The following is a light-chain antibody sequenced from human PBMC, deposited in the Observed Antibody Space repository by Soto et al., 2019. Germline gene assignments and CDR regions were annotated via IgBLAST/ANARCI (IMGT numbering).Light chain of an antibody. V-gene: IGKV1-39*01. CDR3: QQSYNTPRT. CDR1: QSISNF. CDR2: SSS. Sequence: DIQLTQSPSSLSASVGDRVTITCRASQSISNFLNWYQQRPGQAPKLLISSSSNVPSGVPSRFSGRGSGTDFTLTISGLQPEDAASYCCQQSYNTPRTFGQGTKVDIK. J-gene: IGKJ1*01.